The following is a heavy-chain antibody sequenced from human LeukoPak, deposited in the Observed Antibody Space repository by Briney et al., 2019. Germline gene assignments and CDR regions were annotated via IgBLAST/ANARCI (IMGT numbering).Heavy chain of an antibody. CDR3: ARSFFFDSTGTYWYFDL. J-gene: IGHJ2*01. V-gene: IGHV4-39*01. CDR2: IYYSGNT. D-gene: IGHD3-22*01. Sequence: SETLSLTCSVSGGSISSRSYCWGWIRQPPGKGLEWIGSIYYSGNTYHNPSLKSRVTMSIDTSKNQFSLRLSSVTAAATAMYYCARSFFFDSTGTYWYFDLWGRGILVSVSS. CDR1: GGSISSRSYC.